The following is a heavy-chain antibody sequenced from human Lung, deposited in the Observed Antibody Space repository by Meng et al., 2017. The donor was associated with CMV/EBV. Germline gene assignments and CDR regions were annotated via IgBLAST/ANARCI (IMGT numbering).Heavy chain of an antibody. CDR1: GYSFTGYY. CDR2: IIPNSGGA. D-gene: IGHD2-15*01. Sequence: AXVXVSXXASGYSFTGYYMHWVRQAPGQGLEWMGWIIPNSGGANYAQKFQGRATMTRDTSISTAYMELSSLRSDDTAIYYCARVYCSGGTCYDAFDIWGQGXMVTVSS. CDR3: ARVYCSGGTCYDAFDI. J-gene: IGHJ3*02. V-gene: IGHV1-2*02.